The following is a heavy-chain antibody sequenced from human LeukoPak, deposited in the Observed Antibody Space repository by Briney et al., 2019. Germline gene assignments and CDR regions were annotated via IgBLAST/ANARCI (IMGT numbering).Heavy chain of an antibody. J-gene: IGHJ3*02. CDR2: INHSGST. D-gene: IGHD4-17*01. Sequence: SETLSLTCAVYGGSFSGYYWSWIRQPPGKGLEWIGEINHSGSTNYNPSLKSRVTISVDTSKNQFSLKLSSVTAAHTAVYYCARAGTTVTDFAFDIWGRGTMVTVSS. V-gene: IGHV4-34*01. CDR3: ARAGTTVTDFAFDI. CDR1: GGSFSGYY.